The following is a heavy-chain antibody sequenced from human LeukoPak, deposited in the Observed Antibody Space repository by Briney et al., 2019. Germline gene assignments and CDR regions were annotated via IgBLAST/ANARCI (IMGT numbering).Heavy chain of an antibody. J-gene: IGHJ4*02. CDR3: AKDGYCSSASCYWSY. V-gene: IGHV3-23*01. CDR2: ISGAADST. Sequence: GGSLRLSCAASGFTFNNYAMSWVRQAPGKGLEWVSGISGAADSTSYADSVKGRFTISRDNSKNTLYLQMNSLRAEDTAVYYCAKDGYCSSASCYWSYWGQGTLVTVSS. CDR1: GFTFNNYA. D-gene: IGHD2-2*03.